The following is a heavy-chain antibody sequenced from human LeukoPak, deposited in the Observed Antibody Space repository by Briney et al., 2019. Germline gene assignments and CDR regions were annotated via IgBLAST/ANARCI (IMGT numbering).Heavy chain of an antibody. D-gene: IGHD2-15*01. CDR2: ISSSSSYI. CDR3: AREYCSGGSCYDYYYYGMDV. CDR1: GFTFSSYS. V-gene: IGHV3-21*01. J-gene: IGHJ6*04. Sequence: GGSLRLSCAASGFTFSSYSMNWVRQAPGKGLEWVSSISSSSSYIYYAESVKGRFTISRDNAKNSLYLQMNSLRAEDTAVYYCAREYCSGGSCYDYYYYGMDVWGKGTTVTVSS.